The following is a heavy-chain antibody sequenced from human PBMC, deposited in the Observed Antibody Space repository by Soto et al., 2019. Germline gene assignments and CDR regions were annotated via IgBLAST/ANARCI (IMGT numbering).Heavy chain of an antibody. CDR1: GFTVSNNY. J-gene: IGHJ4*02. V-gene: IGHV3-53*01. CDR3: GARPGGGGY. Sequence: EVQLVESGGGLIQPGGSLRLSCAVSGFTVSNNYMSWVRQAPGKGLEGVSVIYSGGYTAYGDSVKGRFTISRDNSKNTQYLKKEHRGAADRAVFYGGARPGGGGYWGQGTLVTVSS. D-gene: IGHD3-16*01. CDR2: IYSGGYT.